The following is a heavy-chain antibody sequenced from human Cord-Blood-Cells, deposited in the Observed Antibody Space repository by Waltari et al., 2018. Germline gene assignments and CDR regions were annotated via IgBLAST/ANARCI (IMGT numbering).Heavy chain of an antibody. V-gene: IGHV1-3*01. CDR1: GYTFTSYA. CDR2: INAGNGNT. D-gene: IGHD5-18*01. CDR3: ASYQGYSYGYYYYYGMDV. J-gene: IGHJ6*02. Sequence: QVQLVQSGAEVKKPGASVKVSCKASGYTFTSYAMHWVRQAPGQRLEWMGWINAGNGNTKYSQKCQGRVTITRDTSASTAYMELSSLRSEDTAVYYCASYQGYSYGYYYYYGMDVWGQGTTVTVSS.